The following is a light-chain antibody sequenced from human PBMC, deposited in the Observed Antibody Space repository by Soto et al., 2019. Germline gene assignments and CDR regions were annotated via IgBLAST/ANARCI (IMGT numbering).Light chain of an antibody. CDR1: QGIYNY. CDR2: AAS. Sequence: DIQMTQSPSSLSASVGDRVTITCRASQGIYNYLAWYQQKPGKAPKLLIYAASTLEAGVPSRFSGSGSGTDVSLTISSLQPEDVATYYCHKYNSALLTFGQGTRLEIK. J-gene: IGKJ5*01. V-gene: IGKV1-27*01. CDR3: HKYNSALLT.